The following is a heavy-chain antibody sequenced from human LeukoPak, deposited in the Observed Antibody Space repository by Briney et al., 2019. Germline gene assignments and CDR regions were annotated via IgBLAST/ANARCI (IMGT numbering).Heavy chain of an antibody. CDR3: ARDGGHDSSGYYFPPDY. D-gene: IGHD3-22*01. J-gene: IGHJ4*02. V-gene: IGHV3-21*01. Sequence: GGSLRLSCAASGFTFSSYSMNWVRQAPGKGLEWVSSISSSSSYIYYADSVKGRFTISRDNAKNSLYLQMNSLRAEDTAVYYCARDGGHDSSGYYFPPDYWGQGTLVTVSS. CDR1: GFTFSSYS. CDR2: ISSSSSYI.